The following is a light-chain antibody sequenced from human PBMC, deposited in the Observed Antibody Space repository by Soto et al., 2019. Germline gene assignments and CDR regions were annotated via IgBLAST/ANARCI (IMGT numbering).Light chain of an antibody. V-gene: IGLV2-14*01. CDR2: EVN. J-gene: IGLJ1*01. Sequence: LTHPASVSGSPGQSITISCTGTSSDIGRYNYVSWFQQHPGKVPKLVIFEVNYRPSGVSDRFSGSKSGNTASLTITGLQAEDEADYYCTSCITANTRCVFGSGTKVTVL. CDR1: SSDIGRYNY. CDR3: TSCITANTRCV.